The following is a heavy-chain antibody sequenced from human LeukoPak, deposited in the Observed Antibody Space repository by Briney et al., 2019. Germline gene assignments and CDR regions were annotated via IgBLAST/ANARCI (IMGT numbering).Heavy chain of an antibody. V-gene: IGHV3-23*01. D-gene: IGHD6-19*01. CDR1: GFTFSSYA. CDR3: ANIDKYSSGWYPASGIDY. Sequence: GGSLRLSCAASGFTFSSYAMSWVRQAPGKGLEWVSAISGSGGSTYYADSVKGRFTISRDNSKNTLYLQMNSLRAEDTAVYYCANIDKYSSGWYPASGIDYWGQGTLVTVSS. J-gene: IGHJ4*02. CDR2: ISGSGGST.